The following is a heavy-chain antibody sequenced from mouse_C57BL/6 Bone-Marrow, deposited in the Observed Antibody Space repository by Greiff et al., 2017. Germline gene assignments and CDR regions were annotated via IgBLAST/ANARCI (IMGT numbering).Heavy chain of an antibody. CDR3: ARDGYFFDY. CDR2: ISSGSSTI. Sequence: EVHLVESGGGLVKPGGSLKFSCAASGFTFSDYGMHWVRQAPEKGLEWVAYISSGSSTIYYADTLKGRFTISRDNAKNTLFLQMTSLRSEDTAMYYCARDGYFFDYWGQGTTLTVSS. D-gene: IGHD2-3*01. J-gene: IGHJ2*01. V-gene: IGHV5-17*01. CDR1: GFTFSDYG.